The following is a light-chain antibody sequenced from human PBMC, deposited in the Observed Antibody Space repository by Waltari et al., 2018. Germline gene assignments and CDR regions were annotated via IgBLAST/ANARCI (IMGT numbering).Light chain of an antibody. V-gene: IGLV6-57*04. CDR1: RGSITSDF. CDR2: KDN. Sequence: NFVLTQPHSVSGSPGRTVTISCTRSRGSITSDFVQWYRLRPGSAPTTIIYKDNQRPSGVPDRFSGSIDTSSNSASLTISGLTTEDEADYYCQTCDTTVLIFGGGDPADRP. CDR3: QTCDTTVLI. J-gene: IGLJ2*01.